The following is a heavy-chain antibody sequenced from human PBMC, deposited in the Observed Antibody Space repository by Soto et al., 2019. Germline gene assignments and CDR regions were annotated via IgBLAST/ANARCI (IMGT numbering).Heavy chain of an antibody. D-gene: IGHD3-16*02. J-gene: IGHJ4*02. CDR3: ARSMITFGGVIVTPLGY. V-gene: IGHV4-30-2*01. CDR2: IYHSGST. Sequence: QLQLQESGSGLVKPSQTLSLTCAVSGGSISSGGYSWSWIRQPPGKGLEWIGYIYHSGSTYYNPSLKSRVIISVDRSKNQFSLKLSSVTAADTAVYYCARSMITFGGVIVTPLGYWGQGTLVTVSS. CDR1: GGSISSGGYS.